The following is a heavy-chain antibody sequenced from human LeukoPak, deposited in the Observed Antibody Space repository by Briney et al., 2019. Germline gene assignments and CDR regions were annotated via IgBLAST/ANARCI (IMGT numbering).Heavy chain of an antibody. CDR3: ARHDPASGSRFFDY. J-gene: IGHJ4*02. CDR1: GGSISSSSYY. CDR2: IYLTATT. D-gene: IGHD1-26*01. V-gene: IGHV4-39*01. Sequence: PSETLSLACTVSGGSISSSSYYWGWIRQPPGRGLEWIASIYLTATTYYSPSLKSRGTISVDSSRNQFSLTLSSMTAADAAVYYCARHDPASGSRFFDYWGQGTLVTVSS.